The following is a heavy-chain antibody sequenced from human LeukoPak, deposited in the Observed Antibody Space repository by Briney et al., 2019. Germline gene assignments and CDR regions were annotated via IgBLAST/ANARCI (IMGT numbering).Heavy chain of an antibody. Sequence: SKTLSLTCAVYGGSFSGYYWSWIRQPPGKGLEWIGEINHSGSTNYNPSLKSRVTISVDTSKNQFSLKLSSVTAADTAVYYCARVGLWFGADYWGQGTLVTVSS. CDR2: INHSGST. CDR1: GGSFSGYY. CDR3: ARVGLWFGADY. V-gene: IGHV4-34*01. D-gene: IGHD3-10*01. J-gene: IGHJ4*02.